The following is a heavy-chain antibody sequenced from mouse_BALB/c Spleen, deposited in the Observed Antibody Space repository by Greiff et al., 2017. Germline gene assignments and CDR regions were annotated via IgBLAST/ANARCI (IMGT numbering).Heavy chain of an antibody. CDR2: INPYNGST. D-gene: IGHD2-1*01. Sequence: VQLKQSGPELVKPGASVKISCKASGYSFTGYYMHWVKQSHVKSLEWIGRINPYNGSTSYNQNFKDKASLTVDKSSSTAYMELRSLTSEDSAVYYGARSQGNYGECYEVWGAGTTVTVSS. V-gene: IGHV1-31*01. J-gene: IGHJ1*01. CDR3: ARSQGNYGECYEV. CDR1: GYSFTGYY.